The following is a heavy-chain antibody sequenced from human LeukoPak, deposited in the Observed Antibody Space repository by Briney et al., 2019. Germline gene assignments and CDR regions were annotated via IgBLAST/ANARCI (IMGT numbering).Heavy chain of an antibody. J-gene: IGHJ6*04. CDR1: GSTLTKLS. V-gene: IGHV1-24*01. D-gene: IGHD3-10*01. CDR3: ATLMFRGVIDDDYYGMDV. Sequence: ASVKVFCKVSGSTLTKLSVHWVRQTPGKGLEWMGGFDPEDGETINVQKFQGRVTITEDTSTDTAYMELSSLRSEDTAVYYCATLMFRGVIDDDYYGMDVWGKGTTVTVSS. CDR2: FDPEDGET.